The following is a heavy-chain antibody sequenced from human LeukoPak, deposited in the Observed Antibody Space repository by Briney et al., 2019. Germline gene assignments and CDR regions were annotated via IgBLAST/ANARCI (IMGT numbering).Heavy chain of an antibody. J-gene: IGHJ4*02. D-gene: IGHD5-18*01. CDR1: GYSFTSYW. V-gene: IGHV5-51*01. CDR3: ARRPHTATSFDY. Sequence: GESLKISCKGSGYSFTSYWIGWVRQMPGKGLEWMGIIYPGDSDTRYSPSFQGQVTISTRKSNNTPLLQVSSLKAADTAMYYCARRPHTATSFDYWGQGTLVTVSS. CDR2: IYPGDSDT.